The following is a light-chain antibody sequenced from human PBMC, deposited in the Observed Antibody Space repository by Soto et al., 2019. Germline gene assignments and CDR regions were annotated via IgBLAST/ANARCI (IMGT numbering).Light chain of an antibody. Sequence: EIVMTQSPATLSVSPGERATLSCRASQSVSSNLAWYQQKPGQAPRLLIYGASTRATGIPARFSGSGSGIEFTLTISSLQSEDSAVYYCQHYNNWPPWTFGLGTKVEIK. CDR2: GAS. V-gene: IGKV3-15*01. CDR3: QHYNNWPPWT. J-gene: IGKJ1*01. CDR1: QSVSSN.